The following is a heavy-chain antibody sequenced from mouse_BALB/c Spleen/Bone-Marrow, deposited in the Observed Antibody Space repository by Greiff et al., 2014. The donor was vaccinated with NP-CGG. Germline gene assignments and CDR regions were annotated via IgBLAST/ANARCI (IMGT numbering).Heavy chain of an antibody. Sequence: VKLMESGAELARPGASVKMSCKASGYTFTSYTMHWVKQRPGRGLEWIGYINPSSGYTNYNQKFKDKATLTADKSSSTAYMQLSSLTSEDSAVYYCARGLYYHGSSSNFDYWGQGTTLTVSS. J-gene: IGHJ2*01. D-gene: IGHD1-1*01. CDR2: INPSSGYT. CDR3: ARGLYYHGSSSNFDY. CDR1: GYTFTSYT. V-gene: IGHV1-4*01.